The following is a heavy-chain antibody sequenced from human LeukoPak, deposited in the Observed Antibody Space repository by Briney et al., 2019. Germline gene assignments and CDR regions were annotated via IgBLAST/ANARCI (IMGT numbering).Heavy chain of an antibody. CDR3: ARGGLPTHLAFDY. CDR1: GFTVSSNY. Sequence: QPWGSLRLSCAASGFTVSSNYMSWVRQAPGKVLEWVSVIYSGGSTYYADSVKGRFTISRDNSKNTLYLQMNSLRAEDTAVYYCARGGLPTHLAFDYWGQGTLVTVSS. V-gene: IGHV3-53*01. J-gene: IGHJ4*02. D-gene: IGHD2-15*01. CDR2: IYSGGST.